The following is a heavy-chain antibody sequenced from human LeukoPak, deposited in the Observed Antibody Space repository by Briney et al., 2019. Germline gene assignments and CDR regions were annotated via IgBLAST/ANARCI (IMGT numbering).Heavy chain of an antibody. CDR3: ARAVVGATKGGLDY. J-gene: IGHJ4*02. CDR2: IYYSGST. V-gene: IGHV4-59*01. D-gene: IGHD1-26*01. CDR1: GGSISSYY. Sequence: SETLSLTCTVSGGSISSYYWSWIRQPPGKGLEWIGYIYYSGSTNYNPSLKSRVTISVDTSKNQSSLKLSSVTAADTAVYYCARAVVGATKGGLDYWGQGTLVTVSS.